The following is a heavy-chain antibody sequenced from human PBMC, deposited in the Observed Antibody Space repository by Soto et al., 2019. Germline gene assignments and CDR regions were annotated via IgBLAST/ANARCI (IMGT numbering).Heavy chain of an antibody. D-gene: IGHD6-19*01. Sequence: RRLSCAASGFTFSDYYMSWIRQAPGKGLEWVSYISSSSSYTNYADSVKGRFTISRDNAKNSLYLQMNSPRAEDTAVYYCARGLIAVAGTNAFDIWGQGTMVTVSS. CDR1: GFTFSDYY. CDR3: ARGLIAVAGTNAFDI. J-gene: IGHJ3*02. CDR2: ISSSSSYT. V-gene: IGHV3-11*06.